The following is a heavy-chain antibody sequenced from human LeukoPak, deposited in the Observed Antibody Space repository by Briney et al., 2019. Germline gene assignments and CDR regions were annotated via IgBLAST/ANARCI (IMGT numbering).Heavy chain of an antibody. CDR2: ISGSGGST. CDR1: GFTFSSYA. CDR3: AKASCSSTSCRGYFDY. J-gene: IGHJ4*02. D-gene: IGHD2-2*01. V-gene: IGHV3-23*01. Sequence: PGGSLRLSCAASGFTFSSYAMSWVRQAPGKGLEWVSAISGSGGSTYYADSVKGRFTISRDNSKNTLYLQMNSLRAEDTAVYYCAKASCSSTSCRGYFDYWGQGTLVTVSS.